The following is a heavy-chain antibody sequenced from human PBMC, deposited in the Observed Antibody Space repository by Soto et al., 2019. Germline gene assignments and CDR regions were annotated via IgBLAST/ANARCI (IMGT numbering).Heavy chain of an antibody. CDR3: ARAPIMITFGGVIVTRTFDY. V-gene: IGHV1-18*01. CDR2: ISAYHGNT. CDR1: GYTFTSYG. J-gene: IGHJ4*02. Sequence: QVQLVQSGAEVKKPGASVKVSCKASGYTFTSYGISWVRQAPGQGLEWMGWISAYHGNTNYAQKLKGRVTMTTDPSTSTSYMELRSMRSDDTAVYYCARAPIMITFGGVIVTRTFDYWGQGTLVTVSS. D-gene: IGHD3-16*02.